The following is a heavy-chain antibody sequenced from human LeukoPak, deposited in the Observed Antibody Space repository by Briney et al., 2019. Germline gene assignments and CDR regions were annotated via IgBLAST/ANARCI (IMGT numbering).Heavy chain of an antibody. Sequence: SQTLSLTCTVSCGSISSGGYYWSWIRQHPGKGLEWIGYIYYSGSTYYNPSLKSRVTISVDTSKNQFSLKLSSVTAADTAVYYCARVGSSWNLFDYWGQGTLVTVSS. CDR1: CGSISSGGYY. CDR3: ARVGSSWNLFDY. J-gene: IGHJ4*02. CDR2: IYYSGST. V-gene: IGHV4-31*03. D-gene: IGHD6-13*01.